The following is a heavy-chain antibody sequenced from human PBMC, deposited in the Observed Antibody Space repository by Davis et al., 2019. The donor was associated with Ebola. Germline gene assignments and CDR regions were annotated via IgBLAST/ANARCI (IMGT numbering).Heavy chain of an antibody. CDR3: ARGQYSNSFYYYYYGMDV. D-gene: IGHD4-11*01. V-gene: IGHV4-4*02. J-gene: IGHJ6*02. CDR1: GGSISSSNW. CDR2: IYHSGST. Sequence: MPSETLSLTCAVSGGSISSSNWWSWVRQPPGKGLEWIGEIYHSGSTNYNPSLKSRVTISVDTSKNQFSLKLSSVTAADTAVYYCARGQYSNSFYYYYYGMDVWGQGTTVTVSS.